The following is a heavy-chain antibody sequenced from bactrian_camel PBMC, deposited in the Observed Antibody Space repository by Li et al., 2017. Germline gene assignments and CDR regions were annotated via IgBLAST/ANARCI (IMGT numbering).Heavy chain of an antibody. D-gene: IGHD7*01. V-gene: IGHV3S45*01. J-gene: IGHJ4*01. CDR2: MYNRLVLKS. CDR3: AARSLPGMVPPLAESSYNI. CDR1: GHTY. Sequence: LVESGGGSVQAGGSLTLSCLISGHTYMGWFRQAPGKEREGVAAMYNRLVLKSYYSDSVKDRLTISLDNDKNTLYLQMLSLKPEDTAMYYCAARSLPGMVPPLAESSYNIWGQGTQVTVS.